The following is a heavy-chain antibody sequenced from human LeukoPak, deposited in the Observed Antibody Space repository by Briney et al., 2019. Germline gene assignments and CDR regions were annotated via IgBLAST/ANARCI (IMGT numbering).Heavy chain of an antibody. CDR1: GFPFSRYA. D-gene: IGHD3-22*01. Sequence: GGSLRLFCAASGFPFSRYAMNWVRQAPGKGLEWVSYISSSGSTIYYAGSVKGRFTISRDNAKNSLYLQMNSLRAEDTAVYYCAATYYYDSSGYSYWYFDLWGRGTLVTVSS. CDR2: ISSSGSTI. V-gene: IGHV3-48*03. CDR3: AATYYYDSSGYSYWYFDL. J-gene: IGHJ2*01.